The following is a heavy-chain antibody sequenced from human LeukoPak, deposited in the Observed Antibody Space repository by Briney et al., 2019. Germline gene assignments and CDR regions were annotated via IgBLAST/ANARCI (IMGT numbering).Heavy chain of an antibody. Sequence: PSETLSLTCAVYGGSLSSYYCSWIRQPLGKGLEWIGHITHSGSTNYNPSLKNRVTVSVDASKNQFSLKLSSVTAADTAVYYFTYTGWYKVPDYWGQRTLVTVSS. CDR3: TYTGWYKVPDY. CDR1: GGSLSSYY. J-gene: IGHJ4*02. CDR2: ITHSGST. D-gene: IGHD6-19*01. V-gene: IGHV4-34*01.